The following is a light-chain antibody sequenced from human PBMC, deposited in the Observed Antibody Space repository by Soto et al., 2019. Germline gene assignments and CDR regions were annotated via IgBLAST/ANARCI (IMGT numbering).Light chain of an antibody. CDR2: GTS. V-gene: IGLV1-40*01. CDR1: SSNIGTCYD. J-gene: IGLJ1*01. CDR3: QSFDSSRFYV. Sequence: QSVLTQPPAVSGAPGQRGTISCTGSSSNIGTCYDVHWYQQLPGTAPKLLIYGTSNRPSGVPARFSGSKYGTSASLAIPGLQAEDEADYYCQSFDSSRFYVFGTGTKVTVL.